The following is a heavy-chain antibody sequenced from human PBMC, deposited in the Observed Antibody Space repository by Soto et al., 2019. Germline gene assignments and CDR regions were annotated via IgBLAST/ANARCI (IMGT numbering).Heavy chain of an antibody. V-gene: IGHV4-30-4*01. Sequence: QVHLQESGPGLVKPSQTLSLTCTVAGGSISSVDYYWSWIRQPPGKGLEWIGYIYYSGNTYYNPSLTSRVSISIDTSKKQFSLKLNSVTAADTDVYYCARGAYSGRVVPPFDYWGQGTLVTVSS. CDR2: IYYSGNT. CDR1: GGSISSVDYY. J-gene: IGHJ4*02. CDR3: ARGAYSGRVVPPFDY. D-gene: IGHD4-4*01.